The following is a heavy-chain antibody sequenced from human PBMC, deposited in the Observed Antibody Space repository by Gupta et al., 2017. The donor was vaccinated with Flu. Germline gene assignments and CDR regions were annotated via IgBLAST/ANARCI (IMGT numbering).Heavy chain of an antibody. CDR3: ARDRIPLRGYSYGPFGY. CDR1: GITFSNYW. J-gene: IGHJ4*02. CDR2: IHNDGSST. Sequence: QLVESGGGLVQPGGSLRLSCAASGITFSNYWLHWFRQAPGKGLVWVSRIHNDGSSTTYADSVKGRCTISRDDATNTLYLQMNSLRAEDTAVYYCARDRIPLRGYSYGPFGYWGQGPLVTVSS. D-gene: IGHD5-18*01. V-gene: IGHV3-74*01.